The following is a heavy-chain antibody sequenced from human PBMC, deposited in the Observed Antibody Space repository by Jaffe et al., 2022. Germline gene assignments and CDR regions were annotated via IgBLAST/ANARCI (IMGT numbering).Heavy chain of an antibody. V-gene: IGHV4-61*02. J-gene: IGHJ5*02. CDR2: IYTSGST. CDR1: GGSISSGSYY. D-gene: IGHD5-18*01. Sequence: QVQLQESGPGLVKPSQTLSLTCTVSGGSISSGSYYWSWIRQPAGKGLEWIGRIYTSGSTNYNPSLKSRVTISVDTSKNQFSLKLSSVTAADTAVYYCARALGYSYALNWFDPWGQGTLVTVSS. CDR3: ARALGYSYALNWFDP.